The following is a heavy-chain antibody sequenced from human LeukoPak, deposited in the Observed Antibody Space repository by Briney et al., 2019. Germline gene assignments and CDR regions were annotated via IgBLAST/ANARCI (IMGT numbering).Heavy chain of an antibody. Sequence: SETLSLTCTVSGGSISSYYWSWIRQPPGNGLEWIGYIYYSGSTNYNPSLKSRVTISVDTSKNQFSLKLSSVTAADTAVYYCARVEALTLSFDYWGQGTLVTVSS. J-gene: IGHJ4*02. D-gene: IGHD3-9*01. CDR3: ARVEALTLSFDY. CDR2: IYYSGST. CDR1: GGSISSYY. V-gene: IGHV4-59*01.